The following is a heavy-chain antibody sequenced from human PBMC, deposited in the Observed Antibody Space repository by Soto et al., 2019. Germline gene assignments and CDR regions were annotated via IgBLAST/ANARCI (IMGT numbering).Heavy chain of an antibody. CDR2: ISGSGGST. D-gene: IGHD3-22*01. CDR1: GFTFSSYA. Sequence: PGVSLRLSCAASGFTFSSYAMSRVRQAPGKGLEWVSAISGSGGSTYYADSVKGRFTISRDNSKNTLYLQMNSLRAEDTAVYYCETLIVVVIGGMDVWGQGTTLTVSS. CDR3: ETLIVVVIGGMDV. V-gene: IGHV3-23*01. J-gene: IGHJ6*02.